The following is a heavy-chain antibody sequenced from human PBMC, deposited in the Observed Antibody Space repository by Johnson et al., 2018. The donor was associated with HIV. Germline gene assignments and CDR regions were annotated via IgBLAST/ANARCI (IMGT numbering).Heavy chain of an antibody. CDR2: ITWNGGST. Sequence: EVQLVESGGGLVQPGRSLRLSCAASGFTFSSYAMSWVRQAPGKGLEWVSGITWNGGSTGYADSVKGRFTISRDNAKNSLYLQMNSLRAEDTALYYCARVVGYKYGSAGDNDAFDLWGQGTKVTI. D-gene: IGHD5-18*01. J-gene: IGHJ3*01. CDR1: GFTFSSYA. V-gene: IGHV3-20*04. CDR3: ARVVGYKYGSAGDNDAFDL.